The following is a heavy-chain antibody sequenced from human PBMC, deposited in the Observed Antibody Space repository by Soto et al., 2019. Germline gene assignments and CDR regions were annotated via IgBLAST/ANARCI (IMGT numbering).Heavy chain of an antibody. V-gene: IGHV4-34*01. D-gene: IGHD3-22*01. Sequence: LSLTCAVYGGSFSGYYWSWIRQPPGKGLEWIGEINHSGSTNYNPSLKSRVTISVDTSKNQFSLKLSSVTAADTAVYYCARPHTYYYDSSGYLDYWGQGTLVTVSS. CDR2: INHSGST. J-gene: IGHJ4*02. CDR1: GGSFSGYY. CDR3: ARPHTYYYDSSGYLDY.